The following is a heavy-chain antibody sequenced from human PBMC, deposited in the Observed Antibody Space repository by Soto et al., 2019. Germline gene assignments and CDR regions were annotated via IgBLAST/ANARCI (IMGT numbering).Heavy chain of an antibody. V-gene: IGHV1-3*01. CDR1: GYTFTSYA. CDR3: ARGPREYSVKTADFDD. Sequence: ASVKVSCKASGYTFTSYAMHWVHQPPGQRLEWMGWINAGNGNTKYSQKFQGTFTITRDTSASTAYMEVSSLRSGDTAVYYCARGPREYSVKTADFDDWGQGTLVTVAS. J-gene: IGHJ4*02. CDR2: INAGNGNT. D-gene: IGHD5-12*01.